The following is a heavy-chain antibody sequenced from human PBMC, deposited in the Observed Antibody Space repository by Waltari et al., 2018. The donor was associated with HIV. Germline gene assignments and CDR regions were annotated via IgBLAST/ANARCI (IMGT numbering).Heavy chain of an antibody. V-gene: IGHV4-34*01. CDR2: INHSGST. Sequence: QVQLQQWGAGLLKPSETLSLTCAVYGGSFSGYYWSWIRQPPGKGLEWIGEINHSGSTNYNPSLKSRVTISVDTSKNQFSLKLSSVTAADTAVYYCARGHRGETGYSSGWFDYWGQGTLVTVSS. CDR1: GGSFSGYY. CDR3: ARGHRGETGYSSGWFDY. J-gene: IGHJ5*01. D-gene: IGHD6-19*01.